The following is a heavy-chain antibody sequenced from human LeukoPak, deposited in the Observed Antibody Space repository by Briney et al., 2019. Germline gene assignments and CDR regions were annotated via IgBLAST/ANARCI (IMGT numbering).Heavy chain of an antibody. J-gene: IGHJ5*02. V-gene: IGHV4-34*01. Sequence: KPSETLSLTCTVSGGSISSYYWSWIRQPPGKGLEWIGEINHSGSTNYNPSLKSRVTISVDTSKNQFSLKLSSVTAADTAVYYCARGRYCSSTSCHRGWFDPWGQGTLVTVSS. CDR1: GGSISSYY. D-gene: IGHD2-2*01. CDR3: ARGRYCSSTSCHRGWFDP. CDR2: INHSGST.